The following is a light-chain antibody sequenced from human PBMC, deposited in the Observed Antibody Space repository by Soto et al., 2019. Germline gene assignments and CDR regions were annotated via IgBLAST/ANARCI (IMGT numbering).Light chain of an antibody. CDR2: YVN. CDR1: SSDIGGYDY. J-gene: IGLJ2*01. Sequence: QSALTQPASVSGSPGQSITLSCTGTSSDIGGYDYVSWYQRHPGKAPKLIIYYVNNRPSGVSNRFSGSKSGNTASLTISGLQAEDEADYYCTSYASGSTHVVFGGGTKVTVL. CDR3: TSYASGSTHVV. V-gene: IGLV2-14*03.